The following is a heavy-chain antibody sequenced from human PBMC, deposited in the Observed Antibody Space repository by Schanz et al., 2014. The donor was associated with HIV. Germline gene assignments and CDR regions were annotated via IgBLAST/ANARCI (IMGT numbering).Heavy chain of an antibody. CDR1: GGSFSGNV. D-gene: IGHD2-15*01. V-gene: IGHV4-34*02. J-gene: IGHJ4*02. Sequence: QVRLQQWGAGLLKPSQTLSLTCAVYGGSFSGNVWSWIRQPPGKGLEWIGEITDDGRTDDGSTDYNPSLKSRVTISIDTSKSQFSLKLRSVTDADVAVYYCARASRGGLPYTGGWYYFDLWGQGILVTVSS. CDR2: ITDDGRTDDGST. CDR3: ARASRGGLPYTGGWYYFDL.